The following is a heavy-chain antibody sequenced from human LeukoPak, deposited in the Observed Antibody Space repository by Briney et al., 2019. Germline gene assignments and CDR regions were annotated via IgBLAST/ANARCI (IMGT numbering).Heavy chain of an antibody. CDR2: MYSAGFT. V-gene: IGHV3-53*01. J-gene: IGHJ2*01. CDR1: GFTFSSYS. Sequence: GGSLRLSCAGSGFTFSSYSMNWVRQAPGKGLEWVSVMYSAGFTYYADSVKGRFTISRDNSKNTLNLQMNSLRAEDTAVYYCANSRRSGYWYFDLWGRGTLVTVSS. D-gene: IGHD3-22*01. CDR3: ANSRRSGYWYFDL.